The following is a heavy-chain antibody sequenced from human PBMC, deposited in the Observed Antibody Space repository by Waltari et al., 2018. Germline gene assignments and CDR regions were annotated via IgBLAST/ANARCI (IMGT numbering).Heavy chain of an antibody. J-gene: IGHJ4*02. V-gene: IGHV4-59*11. CDR1: GGSISSHY. D-gene: IGHD6-6*01. CDR2: IYYSGST. CDR3: ASSNNLIAARSVYYFDY. Sequence: QVQLQESGPGLVKPSETLFLTCTVSGGSISSHYWSWIRQPPGKGLEWIGYIYYSGSTNDNPSLKSRVTISVDTSKNQFSLKLSSVTAADTAVYYCASSNNLIAARSVYYFDYWGQGTLVTVSS.